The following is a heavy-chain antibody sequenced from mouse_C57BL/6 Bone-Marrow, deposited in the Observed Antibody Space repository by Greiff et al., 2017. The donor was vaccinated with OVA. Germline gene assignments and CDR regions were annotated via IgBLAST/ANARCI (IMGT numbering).Heavy chain of an antibody. V-gene: IGHV5-4*01. CDR2: ISDGGSYT. CDR1: GFTFSSYA. J-gene: IGHJ2*01. Sequence: EVQGVESGGGLVKPGGSLKLSCAASGFTFSSYAMSWVRQTPEKRLEWVATISDGGSYTYYPVNVKGRFTISRDNAKNNLYLQMSHLKSEDTAMYYCARAYSNYNDYWGQGTTLTVSS. D-gene: IGHD2-5*01. CDR3: ARAYSNYNDY.